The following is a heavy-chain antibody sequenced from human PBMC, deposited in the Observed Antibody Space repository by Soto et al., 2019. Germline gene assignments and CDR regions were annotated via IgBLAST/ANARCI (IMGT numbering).Heavy chain of an antibody. CDR3: AKDLQSYGDYDYYCYGMDV. J-gene: IGHJ6*02. V-gene: IGHV3-30*18. Sequence: QVQLVESGGGEVQPGRSLTISCAASGFTFSNYGMHWVRQTPGKGLEWVSVISYDGTNKFYSDSVKGRFTISRDNFTNTLTLQMNSLRADDTAVYSCAKDLQSYGDYDYYCYGMDVWGLGTRVTVSS. CDR2: ISYDGTNK. D-gene: IGHD4-17*01. CDR1: GFTFSNYG.